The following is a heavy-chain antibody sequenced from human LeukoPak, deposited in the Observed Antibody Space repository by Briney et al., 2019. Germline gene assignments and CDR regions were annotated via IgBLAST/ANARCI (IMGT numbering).Heavy chain of an antibody. CDR3: ARDRPPYYFDY. Sequence: KASETLSLTCTVSGGSISSGGYYWSWIRQHPGKGLEWIGYIYYSGSTYYNPSLKSRVTISVDTSKNQFSLKLSSVTAADTAVYYCARDRPPYYFDYWGQGTLVTVSS. CDR1: GGSISSGGYY. CDR2: IYYSGST. V-gene: IGHV4-31*03. J-gene: IGHJ4*02.